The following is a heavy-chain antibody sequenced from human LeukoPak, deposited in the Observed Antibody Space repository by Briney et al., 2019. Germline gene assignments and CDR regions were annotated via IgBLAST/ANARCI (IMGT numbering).Heavy chain of an antibody. CDR3: ARVVVNYDAFDI. D-gene: IGHD3-22*01. V-gene: IGHV4-59*01. CDR2: IYYSGST. Sequence: SETLPLTCTVSGGSISSYYWSWIRQPPGKGLEWIGYIYYSGSTNYNPSLKNRVTISVDTSKNQFSLKLSSVTAADTAVYYCARVVVNYDAFDIWGQGTMVTVSS. J-gene: IGHJ3*02. CDR1: GGSISSYY.